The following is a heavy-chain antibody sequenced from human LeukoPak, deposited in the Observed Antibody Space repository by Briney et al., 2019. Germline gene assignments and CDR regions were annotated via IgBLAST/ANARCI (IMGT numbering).Heavy chain of an antibody. CDR2: IYHRETT. Sequence: PSETLSLTCTVSGGSISSYFSISTSYWSWIRQPPGKGLEWIGYIYHRETTNYNPSLKSRVTMSMDTSKNQFSLKLSSVTAADTAVYDCERAYSGYPDHYFDYWGQGTLVTVSS. CDR1: GGSISSYFSISTSY. V-gene: IGHV4-61*01. CDR3: ERAYSGYPDHYFDY. D-gene: IGHD5-12*01. J-gene: IGHJ4*02.